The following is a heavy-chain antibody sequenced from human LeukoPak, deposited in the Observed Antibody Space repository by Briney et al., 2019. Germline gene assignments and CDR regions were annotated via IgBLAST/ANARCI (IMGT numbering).Heavy chain of an antibody. V-gene: IGHV5-51*01. CDR1: GDSSTTYF. D-gene: IGHD1-1*01. CDR3: VGHRNWNCDY. J-gene: IGHJ4*02. Sequence: GEPLQIPCKASGDSSTTYFVGWVGHMPRKRRGWMGIIYLGDSDTSYSPSFQGQVTISADKSINTASLQWSSLQASDSAMYYGVGHRNWNCDYWGQGTLVTVSS. CDR2: IYLGDSDT.